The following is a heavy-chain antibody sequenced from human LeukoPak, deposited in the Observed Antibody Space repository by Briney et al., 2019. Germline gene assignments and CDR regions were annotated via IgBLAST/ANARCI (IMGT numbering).Heavy chain of an antibody. CDR2: ISGSGGST. Sequence: PGGSLRLSCAASGFTFSSYAMSWVRQAPGKGLEWVSAISGSGGSTYYADSVEGRFTISRDNSKNTLYLQMNSLRAEDTAVYYCARNRGSYSFWYFDLWGRGTLVTVSS. CDR3: ARNRGSYSFWYFDL. V-gene: IGHV3-23*01. CDR1: GFTFSSYA. J-gene: IGHJ2*01. D-gene: IGHD1-26*01.